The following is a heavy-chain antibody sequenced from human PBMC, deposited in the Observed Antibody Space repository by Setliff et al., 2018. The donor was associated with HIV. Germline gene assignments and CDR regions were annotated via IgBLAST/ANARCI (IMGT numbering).Heavy chain of an antibody. V-gene: IGHV1-18*01. Sequence: ASVKVSCKASGYTFTSYGISWVRHAPGQGLEWMGWISAYDGKTNYAQKLQGRVTMTSEISTRTAYMEVRSLRSDDTAVYYCARGPYCSSSTCYGPLYYYYYMDVWGKGTTVTVSS. CDR3: ARGPYCSSSTCYGPLYYYYYMDV. D-gene: IGHD2-2*01. CDR2: ISAYDGKT. J-gene: IGHJ6*03. CDR1: GYTFTSYG.